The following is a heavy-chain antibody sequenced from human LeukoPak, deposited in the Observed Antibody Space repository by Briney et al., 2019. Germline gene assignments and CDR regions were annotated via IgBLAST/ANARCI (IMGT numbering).Heavy chain of an antibody. J-gene: IGHJ6*03. CDR1: GYTFTSYD. CDR3: ARGASGDFWSGYYFGYYYYYMDV. D-gene: IGHD3-3*01. CDR2: MNPNSGNT. Sequence: GASVKVSCKASGYTFTSYDINWVRQATGQGLEWMGRMNPNSGNTGYAQKFQGRVTITRNTSISTAYMELSSLRSEDTAVYYCARGASGDFWSGYYFGYYYYYMDVWGKGTTVTVSS. V-gene: IGHV1-8*03.